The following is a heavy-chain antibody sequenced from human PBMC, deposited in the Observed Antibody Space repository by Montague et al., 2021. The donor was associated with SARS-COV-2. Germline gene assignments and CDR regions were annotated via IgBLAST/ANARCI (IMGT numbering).Heavy chain of an antibody. Sequence: SETLSLTCTVSGGSISGYYWSWIRQSPGKGLEWIGYIYYSGSIKXNPFLESRVTVSVDRSKNQVSPKLSSVTPADTAVYYCARLLRSCSTGVCRTYYYYAMDVWGQGTTVTVSS. J-gene: IGHJ6*02. CDR1: GGSISGYY. D-gene: IGHD2-8*01. CDR3: ARLLRSCSTGVCRTYYYYAMDV. V-gene: IGHV4-59*01. CDR2: IYYSGSI.